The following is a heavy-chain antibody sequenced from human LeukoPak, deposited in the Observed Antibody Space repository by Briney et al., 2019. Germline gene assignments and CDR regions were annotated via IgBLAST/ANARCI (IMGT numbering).Heavy chain of an antibody. Sequence: PGGSLRLSCAASGXTFSNYGMTWVRQAPGKGLEWVANIKQDGSEKYYVDSVKGRFTISRDNAKNSLYLQMNSLRAEDMAVYYCARGHVWFDPWGQGTLVTVSS. V-gene: IGHV3-7*05. CDR1: GXTFSNYG. CDR3: ARGHVWFDP. J-gene: IGHJ5*02. CDR2: IKQDGSEK.